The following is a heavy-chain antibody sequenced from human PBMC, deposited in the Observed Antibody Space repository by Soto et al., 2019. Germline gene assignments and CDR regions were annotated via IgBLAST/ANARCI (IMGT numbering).Heavy chain of an antibody. CDR1: GFTFSSYA. J-gene: IGHJ4*02. CDR2: IGGSGGST. Sequence: EVQLLESGGGLVQPGGSLRLSCAASGFTFSSYAMSWVRQAPGKGLEWVSAIGGSGGSTYYADSVKGRFTISRDNSKNPLYLQMNSLRAEDTAVYYCAKDRGYYGSGSYDYWGQGTLVTVSS. V-gene: IGHV3-23*01. CDR3: AKDRGYYGSGSYDY. D-gene: IGHD3-10*01.